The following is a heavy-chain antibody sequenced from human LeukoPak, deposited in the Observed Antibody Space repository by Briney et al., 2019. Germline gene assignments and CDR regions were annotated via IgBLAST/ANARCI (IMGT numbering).Heavy chain of an antibody. J-gene: IGHJ6*02. V-gene: IGHV3-30*18. CDR1: GFTFSSYG. D-gene: IGHD6-6*01. CDR2: ISYDGSNK. CDR3: AKDVAARHDYYYGMDV. Sequence: GGSLRLSCAASGFTFSSYGMHWVRQAPGKGVGGVAVISYDGSNKYYADSVKGRFTISRDNSKNTLYLQMNSLRAEDTAVYYCAKDVAARHDYYYGMDVWGQGTTVTVSS.